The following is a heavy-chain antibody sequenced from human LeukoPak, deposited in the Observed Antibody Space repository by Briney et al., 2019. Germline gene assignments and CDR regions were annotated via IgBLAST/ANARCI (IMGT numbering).Heavy chain of an antibody. J-gene: IGHJ4*03. V-gene: IGHV4-39*07. D-gene: IGHD4-11*01. CDR3: ARGPTVSETGYFDY. CDR1: GGPISSSSHF. Sequence: PSETLSLTCTVSGGPISSSSHFWGWIRQPPGKGLEWIAEINHRGDTNYNPSVKSRVTISVDTSKNQFSLKVRSLTAADTAVYYCARGPTVSETGYFDYWGQGTLVTVSS. CDR2: INHRGDT.